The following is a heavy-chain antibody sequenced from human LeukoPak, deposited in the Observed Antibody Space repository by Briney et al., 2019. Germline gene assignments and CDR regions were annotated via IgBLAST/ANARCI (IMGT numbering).Heavy chain of an antibody. J-gene: IGHJ4*02. CDR3: ATAPSLYSSGWYYFDY. CDR2: FDPEDGEP. D-gene: IGHD6-19*01. CDR1: GYTLAEIS. V-gene: IGHV1-24*01. Sequence: ASVKVSCKVSGYTLAEISMHWVRQAPGKGLEWMGGFDPEDGEPIHAQEFQGRVTMTEDTSTDTAFMELSSLRSEDTAVYYCATAPSLYSSGWYYFDYWGQGTLVTVSS.